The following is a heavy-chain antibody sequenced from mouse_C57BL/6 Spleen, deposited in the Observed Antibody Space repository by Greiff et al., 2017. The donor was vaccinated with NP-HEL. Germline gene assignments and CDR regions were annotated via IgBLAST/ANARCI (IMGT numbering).Heavy chain of an antibody. CDR3: AREGQLRLPGFAY. CDR2: INPNNGGT. V-gene: IGHV1-18*01. D-gene: IGHD3-2*02. Sequence: EVQLQESGPELVKPGASVKIPCKASGYTFTDYYMDWVKQSHGKSLEWIGDINPNNGGTIYNQKFKGKATLTVDKSSSTAYMELRSLTSEYTAVYDCAREGQLRLPGFAYWGQGTLVTVSA. CDR1: GYTFTDYY. J-gene: IGHJ3*01.